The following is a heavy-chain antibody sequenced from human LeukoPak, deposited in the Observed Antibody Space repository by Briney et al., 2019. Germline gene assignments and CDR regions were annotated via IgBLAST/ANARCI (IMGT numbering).Heavy chain of an antibody. D-gene: IGHD6-19*01. CDR1: GGSFSGYH. J-gene: IGHJ4*02. V-gene: IGHV4-34*01. CDR3: ARCSSGWYGVRYYFDY. Sequence: PSETLSLTCAVYGGSFSGYHWSWIRQPPGKGLEWIGEINHSGSTNYSPSLKSRVTISVDTSKNQLSLKLSSVTAADTAVYYCARCSSGWYGVRYYFDYWGQGTLVTVSS. CDR2: INHSGST.